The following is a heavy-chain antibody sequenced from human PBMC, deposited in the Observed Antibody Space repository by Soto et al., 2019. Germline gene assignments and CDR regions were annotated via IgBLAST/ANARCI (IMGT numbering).Heavy chain of an antibody. Sequence: SETLSLTCAVSGGSFTSNNWWTWVRQPPGQGREWIGEIYRTGSTNYKPSLKSRFTISLDKSENQFSLKVTSLTAADTAVYYCASRDPGTSVDYWGQGTLVTVSS. CDR1: GGSFTSNNW. V-gene: IGHV4-4*02. CDR2: IYRTGST. D-gene: IGHD1-7*01. J-gene: IGHJ4*02. CDR3: ASRDPGTSVDY.